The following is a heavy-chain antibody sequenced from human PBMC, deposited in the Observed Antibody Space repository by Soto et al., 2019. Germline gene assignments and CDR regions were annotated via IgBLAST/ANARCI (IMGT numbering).Heavy chain of an antibody. CDR2: MNPNSGNT. CDR1: GYTFTTYN. CDR3: VRYGVAATY. Sequence: ASVKVSCKASGYTFTTYNINWVRQATGQGLEWMGWMNPNSGNTGYAQKFQDRITLTRDTSITTAYMELSSLTSDDTAVYFYVRYGVAATYWGQGTQVTVSS. V-gene: IGHV1-8*02. J-gene: IGHJ4*02. D-gene: IGHD2-8*01.